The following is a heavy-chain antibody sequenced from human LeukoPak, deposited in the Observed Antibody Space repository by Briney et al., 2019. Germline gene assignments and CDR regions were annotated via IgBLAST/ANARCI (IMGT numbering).Heavy chain of an antibody. CDR3: VREMVRGLWAPIYYFDS. CDR2: ITSGSSDI. J-gene: IGHJ4*02. Sequence: PGGSLRLSCAASGFTFSSYTMNWVRRAPGKGLEWVSSITSGSSDIYYADSVKGRFALSRDNAKNSLFLQMNSLRVDDTAVYYCVREMVRGLWAPIYYFDSWGQGTLVTVSS. CDR1: GFTFSSYT. D-gene: IGHD3-10*01. V-gene: IGHV3-21*01.